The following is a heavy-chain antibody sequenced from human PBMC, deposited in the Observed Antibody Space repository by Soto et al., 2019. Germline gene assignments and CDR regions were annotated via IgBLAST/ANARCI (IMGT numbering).Heavy chain of an antibody. CDR3: ATHSADSVAATGNY. V-gene: IGHV3-21*01. D-gene: IGHD6-19*01. J-gene: IGHJ4*02. CDR1: GFTFSSYS. CDR2: ISSSSSYI. Sequence: GGSLRLSCAASGFTFSSYSMNWVRQAPGKGLEWVSSISSSSSYIYYADSVKGRFTISRDNAKNSLYLQMNSLRAEDTAVYYCATHSADSVAATGNYWGQGPLVTVSS.